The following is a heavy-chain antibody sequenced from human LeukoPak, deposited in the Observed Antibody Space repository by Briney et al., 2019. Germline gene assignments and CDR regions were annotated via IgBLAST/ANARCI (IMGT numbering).Heavy chain of an antibody. CDR3: ARDSGTTGEVKFDP. CDR1: GDSINTHY. V-gene: IGHV4-4*07. Sequence: PSETLSLTCNVSGDSINTHYWSWIRQPAGKGLEWIGRIYTSGSTDYNPSLKSRVTMSVDTSKNQFSLKLSSVTAADTAVYYCARDSGTTGEVKFDPWGQGTLVTVSS. CDR2: IYTSGST. J-gene: IGHJ5*02. D-gene: IGHD3-10*01.